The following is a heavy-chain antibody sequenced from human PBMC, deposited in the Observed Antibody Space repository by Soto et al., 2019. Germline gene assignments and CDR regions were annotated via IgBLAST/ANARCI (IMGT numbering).Heavy chain of an antibody. CDR2: ISYDGSNK. CDR3: ARDPAYGSGSERWFDP. V-gene: IGHV3-30-3*01. J-gene: IGHJ5*02. CDR1: GFTFSSYA. Sequence: QVQLVESGGGVVQPGRSLRLSCAASGFTFSSYAMHWVRQAPGKGLEWVAVISYDGSNKYYADSVKGRFTISRDNSKKTLYLQMNSLRAEDTAVYYCARDPAYGSGSERWFDPWGQGTLVTVSS. D-gene: IGHD3-10*01.